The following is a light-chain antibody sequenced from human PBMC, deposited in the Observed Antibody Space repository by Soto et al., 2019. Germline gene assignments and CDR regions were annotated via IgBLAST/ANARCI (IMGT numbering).Light chain of an antibody. CDR3: QHYHRYSEA. CDR2: EAS. J-gene: IGKJ1*01. Sequence: DIPLTQSPSLLPSSLGYRGPFPCRPSQAIHTYLAWYQQKPGTAPKIMIYEASTLKSGVPSRFSGSGSGTDYTLTISSLQPDDFETYYCQHYHRYSEAFGQGTKVDI. CDR1: QAIHTY. V-gene: IGKV1-9*01.